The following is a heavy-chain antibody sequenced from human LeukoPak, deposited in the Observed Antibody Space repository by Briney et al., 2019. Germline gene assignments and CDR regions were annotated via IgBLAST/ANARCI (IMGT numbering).Heavy chain of an antibody. J-gene: IGHJ4*02. V-gene: IGHV1-8*01. CDR3: ARVVGPYVRFLEWLLGY. D-gene: IGHD3-3*01. CDR1: GYTFTSYD. Sequence: ASVKVSCKASGYTFTSYDINWVRQATGQGLEWMGWMNPNSGNTGYAQKFQGRVTMTRNTSIRTAYMELSSLRSEDTAVYYCARVVGPYVRFLEWLLGYWGQGTLVTVSS. CDR2: MNPNSGNT.